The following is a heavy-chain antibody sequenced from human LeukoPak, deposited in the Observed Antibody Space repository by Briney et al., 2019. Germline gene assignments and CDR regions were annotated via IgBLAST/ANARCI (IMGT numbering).Heavy chain of an antibody. D-gene: IGHD2-15*01. V-gene: IGHV4-34*01. Sequence: SETLSLTCAVYGGSFSGYYWSWIRQPPGKGLEWIGEINHSGSTNYNPSLKSRVTISVDTSKNQFSLKLSSVTAADTAVYYCARDRSLVVMAAPRPAFDIWGQGTMVTVSS. J-gene: IGHJ3*02. CDR2: INHSGST. CDR3: ARDRSLVVMAAPRPAFDI. CDR1: GGSFSGYY.